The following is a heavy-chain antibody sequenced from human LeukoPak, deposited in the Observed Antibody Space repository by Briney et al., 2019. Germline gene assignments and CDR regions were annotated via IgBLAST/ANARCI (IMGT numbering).Heavy chain of an antibody. CDR2: IIPIFGTA. D-gene: IGHD3-22*01. CDR3: ASGYYYDGSGYLDY. CDR1: GGTFSSYA. Sequence: SVKVSCKASGGTFSSYAISWVRQAPGQGLEWMGRIIPIFGTANYAQKFQGRVTITADKSTSTAYMELSSLRTEDTAVYYCASGYYYDGSGYLDYWGQGTLVTVSS. V-gene: IGHV1-69*06. J-gene: IGHJ4*02.